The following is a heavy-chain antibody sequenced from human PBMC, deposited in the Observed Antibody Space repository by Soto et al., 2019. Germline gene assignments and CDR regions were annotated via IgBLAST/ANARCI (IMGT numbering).Heavy chain of an antibody. CDR3: ATAFGGWPADS. D-gene: IGHD6-19*01. J-gene: IGHJ4*02. CDR2: IIPIFGTA. CDR1: GGRISSYA. V-gene: IGHV1-69*01. Sequence: PVKRSCKASGGRISSYASSLVRQATGQGLEWMGGIIPIFGTANYAQKFQGRVTITADESTSTAYMELSSLRSEDTAVYYCATAFGGWPADSWGQGTLVTVSS.